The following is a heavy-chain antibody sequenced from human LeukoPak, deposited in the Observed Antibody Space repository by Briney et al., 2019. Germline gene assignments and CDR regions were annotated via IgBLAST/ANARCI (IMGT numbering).Heavy chain of an antibody. Sequence: SQTLSLTCTVSGGSISSGGYYWSWIRQHPGKGLEWIGCVYYSGSTYYNPSLKSRVTISVDTSKNQFSLKLSSVTAADTAVYYCARIRLHYFDYWGQGTLVTVSS. CDR1: GGSISSGGYY. CDR2: VYYSGST. J-gene: IGHJ4*02. V-gene: IGHV4-31*03. CDR3: ARIRLHYFDY.